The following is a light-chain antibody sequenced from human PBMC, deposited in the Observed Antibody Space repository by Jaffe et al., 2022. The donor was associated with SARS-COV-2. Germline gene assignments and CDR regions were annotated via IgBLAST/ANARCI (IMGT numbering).Light chain of an antibody. V-gene: IGLV2-11*01. CDR2: DVT. CDR1: SSDVGGYNY. Sequence: QSALTQPRSVSGSPGQSVTISCTGTSSDVGGYNYVSWYQQYPGKAPKLLIYDVTKRPSGVPDRFSGSKSDNTASLTISGLQVEDEADYYCCSYAGGYILYVFGTGTEVTVL. J-gene: IGLJ1*01. CDR3: CSYAGGYILYV.